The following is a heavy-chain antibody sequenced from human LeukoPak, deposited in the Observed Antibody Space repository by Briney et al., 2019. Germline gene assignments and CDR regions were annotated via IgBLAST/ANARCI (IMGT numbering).Heavy chain of an antibody. CDR2: IRFDASNY. D-gene: IGHD5-18*01. J-gene: IGHJ4*02. Sequence: PGGSLRLSCAASGFSFSSYGMHWVRQAPGKGLKWVAFIRFDASNYYYTDSVKGRFTISRDNSKNTLYLRMNSLINEDTAVYFCAKDLSGGYHSYYFDFWGQGTPVTVSS. CDR3: AKDLSGGYHSYYFDF. CDR1: GFSFSSYG. V-gene: IGHV3-30*02.